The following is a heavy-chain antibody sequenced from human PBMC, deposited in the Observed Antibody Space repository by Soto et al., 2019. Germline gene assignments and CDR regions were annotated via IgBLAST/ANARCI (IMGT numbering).Heavy chain of an antibody. D-gene: IGHD1-20*01. CDR3: AKVDNAGAFDI. Sequence: EVQLLESGGGLVQPGGSLRLSCAVSGLTFSSYAMSWVRQAPGKGLEWVSAISGRGGTTYYAVSVKGRFTISRDNFKNTLYLQMNSLRAEDTAVYYCAKVDNAGAFDIWSQGTVVTVSS. V-gene: IGHV3-23*01. J-gene: IGHJ3*02. CDR2: ISGRGGTT. CDR1: GLTFSSYA.